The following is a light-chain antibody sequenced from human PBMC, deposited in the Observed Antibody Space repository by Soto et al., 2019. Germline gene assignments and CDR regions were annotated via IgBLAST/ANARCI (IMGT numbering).Light chain of an antibody. CDR3: QQSYSTPPT. V-gene: IGKV1-39*01. CDR2: AAS. CDR1: QSISSY. J-gene: IGKJ4*01. Sequence: DIQMTQSPSSLSASVGDRVTITCRASQSISSYLNWYQQKPGKAPKLLIYAASSLHSGVPSRFSGSGSGTEFTLTISSLQPEDFATYYCQQSYSTPPTFGGGTKVEIK.